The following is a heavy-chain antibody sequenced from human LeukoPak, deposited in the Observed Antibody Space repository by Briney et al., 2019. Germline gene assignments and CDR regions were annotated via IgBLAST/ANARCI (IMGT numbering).Heavy chain of an antibody. Sequence: ASVKVSCKASGYTFTGYYMHWVRQAPGQGLEWMGWINPNSGGTNYAQKFQGWVTMTRDTSISTAYMELSRLRSDDTAVYYCARAGFDDSSGYTMVFDIWGQGTMVTVSS. CDR2: INPNSGGT. CDR3: ARAGFDDSSGYTMVFDI. D-gene: IGHD3-22*01. J-gene: IGHJ3*02. CDR1: GYTFTGYY. V-gene: IGHV1-2*04.